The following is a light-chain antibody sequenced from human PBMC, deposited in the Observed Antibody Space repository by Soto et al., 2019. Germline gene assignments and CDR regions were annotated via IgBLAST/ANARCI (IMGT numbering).Light chain of an antibody. CDR1: SSDVGAYNY. Sequence: SCTGTSSDVGAYNYISWYQQHPGKAPKLLLSEVSNRPSGVSDRFSGSKSGNTASLTISGLQAEDEADYYCSSLTTSFTYVFGTGTKVTVL. CDR3: SSLTTSFTYV. CDR2: EVS. V-gene: IGLV2-14*01. J-gene: IGLJ1*01.